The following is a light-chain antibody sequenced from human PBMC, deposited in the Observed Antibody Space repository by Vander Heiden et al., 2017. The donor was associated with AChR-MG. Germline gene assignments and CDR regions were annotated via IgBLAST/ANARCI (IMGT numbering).Light chain of an antibody. CDR2: GNS. Sequence: QSVLTQPPSVSGAPGQRVTIPCTGSSSNIGAGYDVHWYQQLPGTAPKPLIYGNSNRPSGVPDRFSGSKSGTSASLAISGLQAEDEADYYGQSYDSSLSAVVFGGGTKLTVL. CDR3: QSYDSSLSAVV. V-gene: IGLV1-40*01. CDR1: SSNIGAGYD. J-gene: IGLJ2*01.